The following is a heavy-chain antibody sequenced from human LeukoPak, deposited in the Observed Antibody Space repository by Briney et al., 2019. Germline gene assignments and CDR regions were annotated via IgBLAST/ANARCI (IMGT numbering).Heavy chain of an antibody. CDR1: GGTFSSYA. CDR2: IIPILGIA. D-gene: IGHD1-26*01. V-gene: IGHV1-69*04. J-gene: IGHJ4*02. Sequence: GASVKVSCKASGGTFSSYAISWVRQAPGQGLEWMGRIIPILGIANYAQKFQGRVTITADKSTSTAYMELSSLRSEDTAVYYCARDLWSGGSYSYPSDYWGQGTLVTVSS. CDR3: ARDLWSGGSYSYPSDY.